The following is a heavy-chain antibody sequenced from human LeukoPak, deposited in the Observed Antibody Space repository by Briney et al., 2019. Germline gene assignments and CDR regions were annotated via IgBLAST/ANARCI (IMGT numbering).Heavy chain of an antibody. CDR3: ARGERQLWPRSGMDV. Sequence: GGSLRLSCAASGFTFSSYRMHWVRQAPGKGLVWVSRINSDGSSTSYADSVKGRFTISRDNAKNTLYLQMNSLRAEDTAVYYCARGERQLWPRSGMDVWGQGTTVTVSS. CDR1: GFTFSSYR. D-gene: IGHD5-18*01. V-gene: IGHV3-74*01. CDR2: INSDGSST. J-gene: IGHJ6*02.